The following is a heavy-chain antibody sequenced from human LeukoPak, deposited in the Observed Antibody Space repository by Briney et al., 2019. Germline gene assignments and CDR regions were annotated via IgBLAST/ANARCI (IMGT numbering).Heavy chain of an antibody. J-gene: IGHJ4*02. CDR2: ISYDGSNK. Sequence: PGGSLRLSCAASGFTFSSYAMHWVRQAPGKGLEWVAVISYDGSNKYYADSVKGRFTISRDNSKNTLYLQMNSLRAEDTAVYYCARVGEKAAAGTVEYWGQGTLVTVSS. CDR1: GFTFSSYA. D-gene: IGHD6-13*01. CDR3: ARVGEKAAAGTVEY. V-gene: IGHV3-30-3*01.